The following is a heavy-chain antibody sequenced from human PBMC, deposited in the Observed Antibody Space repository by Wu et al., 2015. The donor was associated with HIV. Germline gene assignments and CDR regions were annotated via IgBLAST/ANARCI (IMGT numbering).Heavy chain of an antibody. V-gene: IGHV1-69*12. Sequence: QVQLVQSGAEVKKPGSSVKVSCKASGGTFSSSAINWVRQVPGLGLEWMGGIVPVFDTTNYAQKFQGRVTITADESTTTAYMEQSSLRFEDTAVYYCVAPMIVMSRGFDFWGQGTLVTVSS. CDR1: GGTFSSSA. CDR2: IVPVFDTT. J-gene: IGHJ4*02. CDR3: VAPMIVMSRGFDF. D-gene: IGHD3-22*01.